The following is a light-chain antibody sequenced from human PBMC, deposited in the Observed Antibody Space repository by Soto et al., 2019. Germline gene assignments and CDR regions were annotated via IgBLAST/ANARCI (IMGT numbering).Light chain of an antibody. CDR2: CTS. J-gene: IGKJ1*01. V-gene: IGKV3-20*01. CDR3: QDSSTPPWP. CDR1: QSVPRTY. Sequence: RRFPGTLLSSXGERATLDSMGVQSVPRTYLAWCQQKPGHAPRLXXYCTSFRAYDIPDRFRGSGSGTDFTPTISSLEPEDSAVYYCQDSSTPPWPFGQGTKVDIK.